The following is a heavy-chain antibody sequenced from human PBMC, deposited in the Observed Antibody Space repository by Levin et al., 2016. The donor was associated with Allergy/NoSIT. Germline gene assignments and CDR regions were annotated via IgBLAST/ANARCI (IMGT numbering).Heavy chain of an antibody. CDR3: ARGECSGGSCLIDY. CDR2: ISYDGTNK. D-gene: IGHD2-15*01. CDR1: GFTFSNYA. Sequence: GESLKISCAASGFTFSNYAMHWVRQAPGKGLEWVAVISYDGTNKYYADSVKGRFTISRDNSKNTLFLQMNSLRAEDTAVYYCARGECSGGSCLIDYWGQGSLVTVSS. V-gene: IGHV3-30*04. J-gene: IGHJ4*02.